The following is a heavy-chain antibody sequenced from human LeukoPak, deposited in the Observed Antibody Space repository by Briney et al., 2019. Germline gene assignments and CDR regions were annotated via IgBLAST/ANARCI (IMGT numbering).Heavy chain of an antibody. CDR1: GGSISSGDYY. D-gene: IGHD3-16*01. CDR2: IYYSGST. J-gene: IGHJ3*01. Sequence: SPSQTLSLTCTVSGGSISSGDYYWSWIRQPPGKGLEWIGYIYYSGSTYYNPPLKSRVTISVDTSKNQFSLKLSSVTAADTAVYYYARVPRREPEGEPDAFDVWGQGTMVTVSS. CDR3: ARVPRREPEGEPDAFDV. V-gene: IGHV4-30-4*08.